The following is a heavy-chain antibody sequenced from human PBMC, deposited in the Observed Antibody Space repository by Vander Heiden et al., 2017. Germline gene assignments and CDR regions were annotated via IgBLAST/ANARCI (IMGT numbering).Heavy chain of an antibody. CDR3: VRDGLSSGFDF. CDR2: ITRNGAGT. CDR1: GFTFDDYG. Sequence: EVQLVESGGGVVRPGGSLRLSCEASGFTFDDYGMSWVRQAPGKGPEWVSGITRNGAGTGYADSVQGRFTISRDNAKNSLYLQMNSLRAEDTALYHCVRDGLSSGFDFWGQGTLVTVSS. J-gene: IGHJ4*02. V-gene: IGHV3-20*01. D-gene: IGHD6-19*01.